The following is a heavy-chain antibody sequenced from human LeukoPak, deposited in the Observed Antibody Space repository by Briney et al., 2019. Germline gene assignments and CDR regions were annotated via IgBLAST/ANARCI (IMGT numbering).Heavy chain of an antibody. D-gene: IGHD2-15*01. J-gene: IGHJ5*02. V-gene: IGHV4-4*07. CDR2: IYTSEST. Sequence: SSETLSLTCTVSGGSISSYYWSWIRQPAGKGLEWIGRIYTSESTNYNPSLKSRVTMSVDTSKNQFSLKLSSVTAADTAVYYCARDVVAATRNWFDPWGQGTLVTVSS. CDR1: GGSISSYY. CDR3: ARDVVAATRNWFDP.